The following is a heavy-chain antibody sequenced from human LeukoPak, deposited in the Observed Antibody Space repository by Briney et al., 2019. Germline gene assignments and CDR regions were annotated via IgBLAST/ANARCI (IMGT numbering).Heavy chain of an antibody. V-gene: IGHV3-15*01. J-gene: IGHJ4*02. D-gene: IGHD3-10*01. Sequence: PGGSLRLSCAASGFTFSNAWMSWVRQAPGKGLEWVGRIKSKTDGGTTDYAAPAKGRFTISRDDSKNTLYLQMNSLKTEDTAVYYCTLGDPYGSGSYFDYWGQGTLVTVSS. CDR1: GFTFSNAW. CDR3: TLGDPYGSGSYFDY. CDR2: IKSKTDGGTT.